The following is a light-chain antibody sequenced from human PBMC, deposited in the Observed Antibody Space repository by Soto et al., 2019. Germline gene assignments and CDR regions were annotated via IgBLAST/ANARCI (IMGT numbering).Light chain of an antibody. CDR1: QSISGW. V-gene: IGKV1-5*01. Sequence: DIQMTQSPSTLSASVGDRVTITCRASQSISGWLAWYQQKPGTAPKLLIYEASNLESGVPSRFSGSGSGTEFTLTISSLQPDDFATYYCQQYYSDWPFGQGTKVEIK. J-gene: IGKJ1*01. CDR3: QQYYSDWP. CDR2: EAS.